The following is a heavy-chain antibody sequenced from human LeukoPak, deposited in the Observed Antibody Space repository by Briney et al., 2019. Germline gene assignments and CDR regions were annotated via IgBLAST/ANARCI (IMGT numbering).Heavy chain of an antibody. CDR3: ARDDSGGYYAFDI. J-gene: IGHJ3*02. CDR1: GYTFTGYY. V-gene: IGHV1-2*02. CDR2: INPNSGGT. D-gene: IGHD3-22*01. Sequence: ASVKVSCKASGYTFTGYYMHWVRQAPGQGLEWMGWINPNSGGTNYAQKFQGRVTMTRDTSISTAYMELSRLRSDDTAVYYCARDDSGGYYAFDIWGQGTMVTVSS.